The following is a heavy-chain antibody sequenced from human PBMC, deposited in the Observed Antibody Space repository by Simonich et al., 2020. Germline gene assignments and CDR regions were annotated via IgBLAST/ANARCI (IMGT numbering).Heavy chain of an antibody. Sequence: QVQRVQSGAEVKKPGASVKVSCKASGYTFTSYDINWGRQATGQGLEWIGWMNPNSGNTVYAQKFQGRDTITRNTSINTAYMELSSLRSEDTAVYYCARSRYCTNGVCYNWFDPWGQGTLVTVSS. CDR1: GYTFTSYD. CDR2: MNPNSGNT. V-gene: IGHV1-8*03. D-gene: IGHD2-8*01. J-gene: IGHJ5*02. CDR3: ARSRYCTNGVCYNWFDP.